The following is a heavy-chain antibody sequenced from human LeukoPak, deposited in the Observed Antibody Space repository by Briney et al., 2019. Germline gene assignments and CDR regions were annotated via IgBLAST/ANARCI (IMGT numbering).Heavy chain of an antibody. Sequence: PGESLRLSCAASGFTFDNHAMNWVRQAPGKGLEWVSAISGSGGSTYYADSVKGRFTISRDNSKNTLYLQMNSLRAEDTAVYYCAKVEMGYGSWQGYWGQGTLVTVSS. CDR1: GFTFDNHA. V-gene: IGHV3-23*01. CDR3: AKVEMGYGSWQGY. D-gene: IGHD6-13*01. CDR2: ISGSGGST. J-gene: IGHJ4*02.